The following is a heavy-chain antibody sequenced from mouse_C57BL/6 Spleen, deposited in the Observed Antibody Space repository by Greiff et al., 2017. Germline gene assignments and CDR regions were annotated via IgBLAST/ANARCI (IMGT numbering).Heavy chain of an antibody. V-gene: IGHV1-52*01. J-gene: IGHJ2*01. CDR3: ARYYYGSEDD. Sequence: QVQLQQPGAELVRPGSSVKLSCKASGYTFTSYWMHWVKQRPIQGLEWIGNIDPSDSETHYNQKFKDKATLTVDKSSSTAYMQLSSLTSEDSAVYYCARYYYGSEDDWGQGTTLTVSS. CDR1: GYTFTSYW. D-gene: IGHD1-1*01. CDR2: IDPSDSET.